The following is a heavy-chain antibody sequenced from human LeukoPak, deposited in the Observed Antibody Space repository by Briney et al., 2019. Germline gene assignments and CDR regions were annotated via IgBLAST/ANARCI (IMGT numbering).Heavy chain of an antibody. D-gene: IGHD6-19*01. CDR2: ISSSSSSI. CDR1: GFTFSSYS. V-gene: IGHV3-21*01. Sequence: GGSLRLSCAASGFTFSSYSMNWVRQAPGKGLEWVSSISSSSSSIYYADSVKGRFIISRDNAKNSLYLQMNSLRAEDTAVYYCARETPDSSGWDWGQGTLVTVSS. J-gene: IGHJ4*02. CDR3: ARETPDSSGWD.